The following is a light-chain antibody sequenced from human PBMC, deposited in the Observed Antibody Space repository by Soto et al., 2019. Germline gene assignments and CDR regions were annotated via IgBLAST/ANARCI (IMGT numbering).Light chain of an antibody. V-gene: IGLV1-40*01. J-gene: IGLJ2*01. CDR1: SSNIGAGYD. Sequence: QSVLTQPPSVSGAPGQRVTISCIGSSSNIGAGYDVHWYQQLPGTAPKLLIYGNSNRPSGVPDRFSGSKSGTSASLAITGLQAEDEADYYCQSYDSSLALVVFGGGTKVTVL. CDR3: QSYDSSLALVV. CDR2: GNS.